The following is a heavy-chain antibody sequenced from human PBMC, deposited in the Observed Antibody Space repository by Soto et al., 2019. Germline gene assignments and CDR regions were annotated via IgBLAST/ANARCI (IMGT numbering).Heavy chain of an antibody. CDR3: ARDKYSAITSHFAV. D-gene: IGHD3-10*01. J-gene: IGHJ3*01. CDR2: IYHRGNT. Sequence: SETLDLTCTVSGGSITSYFWTWIRQPPGKGLEWIGYIYHRGNTNYNPSLKSRVTFSVDTSKNQFSLKLSSVTAADTAVYYCARDKYSAITSHFAVSGQGTMVIV. CDR1: GGSITSYF. V-gene: IGHV4-59*01.